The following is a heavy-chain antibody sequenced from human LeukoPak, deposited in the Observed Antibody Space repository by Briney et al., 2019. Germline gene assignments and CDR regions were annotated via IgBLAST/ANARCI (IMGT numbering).Heavy chain of an antibody. CDR3: ARGGPAFDI. J-gene: IGHJ3*02. CDR2: IYTSGST. V-gene: IGHV4-4*07. CDR1: GVSIGSYY. Sequence: SETLSLTCTVSGVSIGSYYWSWIRQPPGKGLEWLGRIYTSGSTNYNPSLKSRVTMSVDTSKNQFSLKLSSVTAADTAVYYCARGGPAFDIWGQGTMVTVSS.